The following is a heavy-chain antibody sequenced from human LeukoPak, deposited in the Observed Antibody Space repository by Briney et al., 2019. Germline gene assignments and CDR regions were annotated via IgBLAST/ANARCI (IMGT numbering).Heavy chain of an antibody. CDR1: GGTFNNYA. CDR3: ARDATLLWFGETLGGNFDY. J-gene: IGHJ4*02. D-gene: IGHD3-10*01. Sequence: SVKVSCKASGGTFNNYAFSWVRQAPGQGLEWMGGIIPIFDTAHYAQKFQGRVTITTDESTSTAYMELSSLRSEDTAVYYCARDATLLWFGETLGGNFDYWGQGTLVTVSS. CDR2: IIPIFDTA. V-gene: IGHV1-69*05.